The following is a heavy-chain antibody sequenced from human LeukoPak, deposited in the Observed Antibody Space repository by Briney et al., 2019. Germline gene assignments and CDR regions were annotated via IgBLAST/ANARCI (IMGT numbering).Heavy chain of an antibody. V-gene: IGHV3-53*01. CDR3: AKDRLRYAAATFDY. D-gene: IGHD6-13*01. Sequence: GGSLRLSCAASGFTVSSNYMSWVRQAPGKGLEWVSVIYSGGSTYYADSVKGRFTISRDNSKNTLYLQMNSLRAEDTAVYYCAKDRLRYAAATFDYWGQGTLVTVSS. CDR2: IYSGGST. CDR1: GFTVSSNY. J-gene: IGHJ4*02.